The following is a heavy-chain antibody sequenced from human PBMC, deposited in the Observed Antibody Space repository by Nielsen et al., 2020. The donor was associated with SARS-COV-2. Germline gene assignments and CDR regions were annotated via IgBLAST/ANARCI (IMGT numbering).Heavy chain of an antibody. CDR2: ISFDGSDK. Sequence: GESLKISCAASEFAFNRYAMHWVRQAPGKGLEWVAAISFDGSDKYYADSMKGRITVSRDNSKNTLFLQMDSLRAEDTAIYHCAKDGEQWRVLSYFGMDVWGQGTTVTVSS. CDR3: AKDGEQWRVLSYFGMDV. V-gene: IGHV3-30*18. D-gene: IGHD6-19*01. J-gene: IGHJ6*02. CDR1: EFAFNRYA.